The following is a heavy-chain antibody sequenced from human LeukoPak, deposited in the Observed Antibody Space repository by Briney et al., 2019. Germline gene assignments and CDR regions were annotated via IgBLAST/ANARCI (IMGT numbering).Heavy chain of an antibody. J-gene: IGHJ4*02. D-gene: IGHD7-27*01. V-gene: IGHV3-23*01. CDR2: ISKNGGTT. CDR1: GFTFSNYF. CDR3: AKDIHNWGSDY. Sequence: GXPRLSCAASGFTFSNYFMSWVRQAPGEGVEWVSGISKNGGTTYYADSVKGRFTISRDNSKNTLFLQINSLRADDTAVYYCAKDIHNWGSDYWGQGTLVTVSS.